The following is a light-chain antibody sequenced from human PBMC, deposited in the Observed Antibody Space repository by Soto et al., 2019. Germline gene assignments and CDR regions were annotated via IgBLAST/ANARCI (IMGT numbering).Light chain of an antibody. CDR3: SSYTGSTTLHYV. CDR1: SSDVVGYNY. V-gene: IGLV2-14*01. CDR2: DVS. Sequence: QSVLTQPASVSGSPGQSITISCTGTSSDVVGYNYVSWYQQHPGKAPKLLTYDVSNRPSGASNRFSGSKSGNTASLTISGLQAEDEADYYCSSYTGSTTLHYVFGTGTKVTVL. J-gene: IGLJ1*01.